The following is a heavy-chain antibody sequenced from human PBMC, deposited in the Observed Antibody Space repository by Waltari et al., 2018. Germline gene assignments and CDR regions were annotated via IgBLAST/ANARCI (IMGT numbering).Heavy chain of an antibody. V-gene: IGHV3-48*01. D-gene: IGHD6-13*01. CDR3: ARGVSWWYSSSWYMDY. CDR1: GFTFSSYS. Sequence: EVQLVESGGGLVQPGGSLRLSCAASGFTFSSYSMNWVRQAPGKGLEWVSYMSSSSSTIYYADAVKGRFTIARDNAKNSLYLQMNSLRAEDTAVYYCARGVSWWYSSSWYMDYWGQGTLVTVSS. CDR2: MSSSSSTI. J-gene: IGHJ4*02.